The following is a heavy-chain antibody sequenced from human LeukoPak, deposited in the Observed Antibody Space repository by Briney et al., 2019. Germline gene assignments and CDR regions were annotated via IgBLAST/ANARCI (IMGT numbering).Heavy chain of an antibody. V-gene: IGHV4-59*01. D-gene: IGHD5-12*01. CDR1: GGSISSYY. Sequence: SETLSLTCTVSGGSISSYYWSWLRQPPGKGLEWIGYIYYSGSTNYNPSLKSRVTISVDTSKNQFSLKVSSVTAADTAVYYCARVGGGYSGYDLYYYYYMDVWGKGTTVTVSS. CDR2: IYYSGST. CDR3: ARVGGGYSGYDLYYYYYMDV. J-gene: IGHJ6*03.